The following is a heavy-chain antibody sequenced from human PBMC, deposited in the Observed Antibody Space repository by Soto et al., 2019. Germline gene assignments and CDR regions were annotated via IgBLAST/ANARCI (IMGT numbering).Heavy chain of an antibody. J-gene: IGHJ4*02. V-gene: IGHV1-69*01. CDR3: ARGLYCGGGCYSHFDH. Sequence: VQLVQSGAQVKQPGSSVKVSCKASGGTFSNYPFIWVRQAPGQGLDWMGGIIPIFGTTDYGQRFQGRVTITADESTNTAYMELSSVRSDDTAVYYCARGLYCGGGCYSHFDHWGQGTLVTVSS. CDR2: IIPIFGTT. CDR1: GGTFSNYP. D-gene: IGHD2-21*02.